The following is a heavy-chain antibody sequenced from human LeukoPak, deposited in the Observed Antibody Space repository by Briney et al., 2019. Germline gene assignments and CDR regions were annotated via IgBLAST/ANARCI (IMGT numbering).Heavy chain of an antibody. J-gene: IGHJ4*02. V-gene: IGHV3-21*01. D-gene: IGHD4-23*01. CDR1: EFTFSGST. CDR2: ITSRSSHI. CDR3: ARDRSYGGNSGMDY. Sequence: PGGSLRLSCAASEFTFSGSTMNWARQAPGKGLEWVSSITSRSSHIYYADSVKGRFTISRDNAKKSLFLQMNSLRAEDTAVYYCARDRSYGGNSGMDYWGQGTLVTVSS.